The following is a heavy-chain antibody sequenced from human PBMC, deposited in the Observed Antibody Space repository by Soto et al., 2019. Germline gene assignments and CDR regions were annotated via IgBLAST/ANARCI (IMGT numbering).Heavy chain of an antibody. Sequence: SETLSLTCTVSGGSISSGGYYWSWIRQHPGKSLEWIGYINHSGSTYYNPSLKSRVTISVDTSKNQFSLKLSSVTAADTAVYYCARGEIEINRYYDILTGSLDYWGQGTLVTVSS. CDR2: INHSGST. V-gene: IGHV4-31*03. CDR1: GGSISSGGYY. CDR3: ARGEIEINRYYDILTGSLDY. J-gene: IGHJ4*02. D-gene: IGHD3-9*01.